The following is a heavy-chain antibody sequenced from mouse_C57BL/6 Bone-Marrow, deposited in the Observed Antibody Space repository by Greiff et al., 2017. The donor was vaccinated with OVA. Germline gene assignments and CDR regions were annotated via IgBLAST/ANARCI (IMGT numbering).Heavy chain of an antibody. V-gene: IGHV1-53*01. D-gene: IGHD1-1*01. Sequence: QVQLQQPGTELVKPGASVKLSCKASGYTFTSYWMHWVKQRPGQGLEWIGNINPSNGGTNYNEKFKSKATLTVDKSSSTAYMQLSSLTSEDSAVYYCARLPYYGSSYETWFAYWGQGTLVTVSA. CDR3: ARLPYYGSSYETWFAY. CDR2: INPSNGGT. J-gene: IGHJ3*01. CDR1: GYTFTSYW.